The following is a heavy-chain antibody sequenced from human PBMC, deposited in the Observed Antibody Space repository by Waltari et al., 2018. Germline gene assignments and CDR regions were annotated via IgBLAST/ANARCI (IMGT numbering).Heavy chain of an antibody. J-gene: IGHJ4*02. CDR2: ISGSGGSK. CDR3: AKARDGYNLGYFDY. CDR1: GFTFSSYA. D-gene: IGHD5-12*01. V-gene: IGHV3-23*01. Sequence: EVQLLEFGGGLVQPGGSLRLSCAASGFTFSSYAMSGVRQAPGKGLEWVSAISGSGGSKYYADAVKGRFTISRDNSKNTLYLQMNSLRAEDTAVYYCAKARDGYNLGYFDYWGQGTLVTVSS.